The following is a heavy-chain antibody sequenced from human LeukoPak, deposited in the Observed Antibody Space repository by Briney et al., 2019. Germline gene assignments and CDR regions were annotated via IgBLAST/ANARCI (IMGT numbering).Heavy chain of an antibody. D-gene: IGHD5-18*01. CDR2: MNPNSGNT. J-gene: IGHJ3*02. CDR3: ARFVDTAMDAFDI. CDR1: GYTFTSYD. Sequence: ASVKVSCKASGYTFTSYDINWVRQATGQGLEWMGWMNPNSGNTGYAQKFQGRVTITRNTSISTAYMELSSLRSEDTAVYYCARFVDTAMDAFDIWGQGTMVTVSS. V-gene: IGHV1-8*03.